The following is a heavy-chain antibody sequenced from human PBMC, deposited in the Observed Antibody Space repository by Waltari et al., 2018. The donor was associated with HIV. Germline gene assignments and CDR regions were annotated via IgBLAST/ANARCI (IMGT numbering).Heavy chain of an antibody. CDR3: ARMKRSYGSGQSRYFYFGMDV. D-gene: IGHD3-10*01. Sequence: EVPLVESGGGLVQPGGSLRLSCAATGFSVSDLYMIRVRLAPGKGLQWVSVLYTEGRTQYMDSVKGRFTIFRDDSKNTLYLQMNSLRVDDTAIYYCARMKRSYGSGQSRYFYFGMDVWGQGTTVIISS. CDR1: GFSVSDLY. V-gene: IGHV3-53*01. J-gene: IGHJ6*02. CDR2: LYTEGRT.